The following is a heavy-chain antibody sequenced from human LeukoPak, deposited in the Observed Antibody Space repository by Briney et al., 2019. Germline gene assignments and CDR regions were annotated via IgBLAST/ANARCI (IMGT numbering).Heavy chain of an antibody. CDR1: GFTFSNYW. CDR2: LKHDGSDK. Sequence: TGGSLRLSCEASGFTFSNYWMSWVRQAPGKGLEWVADLKHDGSDKYYVDSVKGRFSISRDNAKNSLYLQMNSLRAEDTAVYYCARDAKSDISAAGGFDFWGQGTLVTVSS. J-gene: IGHJ4*02. CDR3: ARDAKSDISAAGGFDF. V-gene: IGHV3-7*01. D-gene: IGHD6-13*01.